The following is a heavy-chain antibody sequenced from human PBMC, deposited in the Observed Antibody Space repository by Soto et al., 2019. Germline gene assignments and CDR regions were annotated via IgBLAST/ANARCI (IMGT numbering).Heavy chain of an antibody. Sequence: GGSLRLSCTASGFTFSSYSMNWVRQAPGKGLEWVSSISSNSSCIYYANPAKSRLTITRDNAKNSLYLQMNILRAEDTAVYDCSRDLVAGAVAGTRWFDPWGQGTLVTVSS. J-gene: IGHJ5*02. CDR2: ISSNSSCI. CDR1: GFTFSSYS. V-gene: IGHV3-21*01. CDR3: SRDLVAGAVAGTRWFDP. D-gene: IGHD6-19*01.